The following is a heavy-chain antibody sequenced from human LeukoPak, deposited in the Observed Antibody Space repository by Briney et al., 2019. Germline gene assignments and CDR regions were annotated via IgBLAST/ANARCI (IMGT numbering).Heavy chain of an antibody. CDR3: ARNLIAMVRGVIRDNWFDP. CDR1: GASITSYY. CDR2: MPYSGST. J-gene: IGHJ5*02. V-gene: IGHV4-59*12. Sequence: SETLSLTCTVSGASITSYYWSWLRQPPGKGLEWIGNMPYSGSTTYNPFLKSRVTISVDTSKNQFSLKLSSVTAADTAVYFCARNLIAMVRGVIRDNWFDPWGQGTLVTVSS. D-gene: IGHD3-10*01.